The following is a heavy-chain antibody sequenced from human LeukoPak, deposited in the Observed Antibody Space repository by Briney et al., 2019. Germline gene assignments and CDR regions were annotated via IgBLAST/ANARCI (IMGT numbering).Heavy chain of an antibody. D-gene: IGHD5-12*01. J-gene: IGHJ5*02. V-gene: IGHV4-4*07. CDR3: AREFGYSGYDWGSNWFDP. CDR2: IYTSGST. CDR1: GGSISSYY. Sequence: TSETLSLTCTVSGGSISSYYWSWIRQPAGKGPEWIGRIYTSGSTNYNPSLKSRVTMSVDTSKNQFSLKLSSVTAADTAVYYCAREFGYSGYDWGSNWFDPWGQGTLVTVSS.